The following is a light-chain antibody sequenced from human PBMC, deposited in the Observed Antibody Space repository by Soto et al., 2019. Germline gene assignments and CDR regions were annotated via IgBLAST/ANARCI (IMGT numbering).Light chain of an antibody. J-gene: IGLJ1*01. CDR3: QAWDSSTGV. CDR1: KLGDKY. V-gene: IGLV3-1*01. Sequence: SYELTQPPSVSVSPGQTASINCSGDKLGDKYACWYQQKPGQSPVLVIYQDSKRPSGIPERFSGSNSGNTATLTISGTQAMDEADYYCQAWDSSTGVFGPGTKLTVL. CDR2: QDS.